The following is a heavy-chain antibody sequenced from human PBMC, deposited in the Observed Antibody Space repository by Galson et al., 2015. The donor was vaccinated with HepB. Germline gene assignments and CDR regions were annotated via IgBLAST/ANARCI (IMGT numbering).Heavy chain of an antibody. J-gene: IGHJ4*02. V-gene: IGHV6-1*01. Sequence: ISGDSVSSNSVGWNWTRQSPSRGLEWLGRTYYRSQWSNDYAVSVKSRITIYADTSKNQVSLQLKSVTPEDTAVYYCAKSIHLGRGFDSWGQGTLVTVSS. D-gene: IGHD7-27*01. CDR1: GDSVSSNSVG. CDR3: AKSIHLGRGFDS. CDR2: TYYRSQWSN.